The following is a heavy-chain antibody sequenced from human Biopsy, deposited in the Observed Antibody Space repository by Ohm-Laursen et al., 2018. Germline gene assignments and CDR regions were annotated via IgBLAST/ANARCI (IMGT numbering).Heavy chain of an antibody. CDR1: GNTFATYH. D-gene: IGHD5-24*01. V-gene: IGHV1-46*01. Sequence: ASAKVSCKASGNTFATYHIHWVRQAPGQGLEWMGVISPSGATTSFSQKFQGRITMTRDTSTGTVYMDLNSLGSEDTAVYYCARAGVGSDGTDSYYYGMDVWSPGTTVTVSS. J-gene: IGHJ6*02. CDR2: ISPSGATT. CDR3: ARAGVGSDGTDSYYYGMDV.